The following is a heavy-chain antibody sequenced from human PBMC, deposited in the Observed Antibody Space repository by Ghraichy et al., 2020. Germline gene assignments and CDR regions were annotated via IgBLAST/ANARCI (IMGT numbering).Heavy chain of an antibody. V-gene: IGHV3-30*18. J-gene: IGHJ4*02. CDR3: AKAGWDTAMVDY. D-gene: IGHD5-18*01. Sequence: WGSLRLSCAASGFTFSSYGMHWVRQAPGKGLEWVAVISYDGSNKYYADSVKGRFTISRDNSKNTLYLQMNSLRAEDTAVYYCAKAGWDTAMVDYWGQGTLVTVSS. CDR2: ISYDGSNK. CDR1: GFTFSSYG.